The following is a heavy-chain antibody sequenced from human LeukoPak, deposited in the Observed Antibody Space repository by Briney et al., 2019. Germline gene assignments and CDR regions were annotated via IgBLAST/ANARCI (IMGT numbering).Heavy chain of an antibody. J-gene: IGHJ6*03. Sequence: PSETLSLTCAVSGYSISSGYYWGWIRQPAGKGLEWIGRIYTSGSTNYNPSLKSRVTISVDTSKNQFSLKLSSVTAADTAVYYCARERLFGVVIISNYYYYMDVWGKGTTVTVSS. D-gene: IGHD3-3*01. V-gene: IGHV4-61*02. CDR1: GYSISSGYY. CDR2: IYTSGST. CDR3: ARERLFGVVIISNYYYYMDV.